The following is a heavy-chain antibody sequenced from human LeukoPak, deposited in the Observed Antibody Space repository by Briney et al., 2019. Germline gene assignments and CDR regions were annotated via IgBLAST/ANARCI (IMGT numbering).Heavy chain of an antibody. D-gene: IGHD3-16*01. CDR2: IYTSGST. CDR3: ARWRGDYYYYYMDV. CDR1: GGSISSYY. J-gene: IGHJ6*03. Sequence: SETLSLTCTVSGGSISSYYWSWIRQPAGKGLEWVGRIYTSGSTNYNPSLKSRVTMSVDTSKNQFSLKLSSVTAADTAVYYCARWRGDYYYYYMDVWGKGTTVTVSS. V-gene: IGHV4-4*07.